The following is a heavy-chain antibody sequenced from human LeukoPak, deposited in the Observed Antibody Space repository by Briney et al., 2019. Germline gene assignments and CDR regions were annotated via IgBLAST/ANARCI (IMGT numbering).Heavy chain of an antibody. J-gene: IGHJ4*02. CDR1: GYTFTSYT. CDR3: ARGRMSGTPDY. V-gene: IGHV1-18*01. CDR2: ISVYNGNT. D-gene: IGHD1-26*01. Sequence: ASVKVSCKASGYTFTSYTISWVRQAPGQGLEWMGWISVYNGNTNYAQKLQGRVTMTTDTSTSTAYMELRSLRSDDTAVYFCARGRMSGTPDYWGQGTLVTVSS.